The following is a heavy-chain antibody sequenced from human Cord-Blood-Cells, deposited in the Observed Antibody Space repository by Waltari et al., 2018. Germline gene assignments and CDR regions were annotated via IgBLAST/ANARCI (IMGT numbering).Heavy chain of an antibody. V-gene: IGHV1-69*09. CDR2: IIPILGIA. CDR3: ARERIGYCSSTSCYRSGYWFDP. J-gene: IGHJ5*02. Sequence: QVQLVQSGAEVKKPGSSVKVSCKASGGTFSSYAISWVRQAPGQGLEWMGRIIPILGIANYAQKFQGRVTITADKSTSTAYMELSSLRSEDTAVYYCARERIGYCSSTSCYRSGYWFDPWGQGTLVTVSS. D-gene: IGHD2-2*02. CDR1: GGTFSSYA.